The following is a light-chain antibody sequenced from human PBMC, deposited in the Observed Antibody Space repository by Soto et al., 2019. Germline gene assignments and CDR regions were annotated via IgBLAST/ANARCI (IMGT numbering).Light chain of an antibody. J-gene: IGKJ4*01. CDR2: AAS. CDR3: QHYNTRSIA. V-gene: IGKV1-5*01. Sequence: DIQMIQSPATLSASVGDRITITCRASENIFKYVAWYQQTSGSAPNLLIYAASDLESGVTSRFSGSGSGTEFSISIDNLQPNDPATYYCQHYNTRSIAFGGGTK. CDR1: ENIFKY.